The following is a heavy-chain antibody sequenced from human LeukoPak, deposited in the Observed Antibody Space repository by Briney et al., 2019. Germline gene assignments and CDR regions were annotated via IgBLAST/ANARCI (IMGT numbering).Heavy chain of an antibody. D-gene: IGHD3-22*01. CDR2: IFFNGET. CDR3: ARDSGYWVY. CDR1: GDGLSRGGHY. V-gene: IGHV4-39*07. J-gene: IGHJ4*02. Sequence: TLSLIHSVAGDGLSRGGHYCRWIRQFPGKRLEWIGNIFFNGETSYNPSLKSRLTMSVDTSKNQFSLNLESVTAADTAVYYCARDSGYWVYWGQGALVTVSS.